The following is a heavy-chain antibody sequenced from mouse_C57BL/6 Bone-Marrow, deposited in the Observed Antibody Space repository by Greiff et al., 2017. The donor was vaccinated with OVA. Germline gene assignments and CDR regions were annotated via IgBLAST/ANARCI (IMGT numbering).Heavy chain of an antibody. CDR2: IDPANGNT. CDR3: ASHYYGSSDLWYFDV. V-gene: IGHV14-3*01. D-gene: IGHD1-1*01. CDR1: GFNIKNTY. J-gene: IGHJ1*03. Sequence: VQLQQSVAELVRPGASVKLSCTASGFNIKNTYMHWVKQRPEQGLEWIGRIDPANGNTKYAPKFQGKATITADTSSNTAYLQLSSLTSEDTAIYYCASHYYGSSDLWYFDVCGTGTTVTVSS.